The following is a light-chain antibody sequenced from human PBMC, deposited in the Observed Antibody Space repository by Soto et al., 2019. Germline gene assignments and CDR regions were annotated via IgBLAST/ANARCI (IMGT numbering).Light chain of an antibody. CDR3: QQFNGFPTT. J-gene: IGKJ2*01. V-gene: IGKV1-13*02. CDR2: DAS. Sequence: AIPLTQSPSSLSASVGDRVTITCRASQGISRALAWYQQKPGKAPKLLIYDASSLESGVPSRFSGSGSGTDFTLSISSLQPEDFATYYCQQFNGFPTTFGQGTKLEIK. CDR1: QGISRA.